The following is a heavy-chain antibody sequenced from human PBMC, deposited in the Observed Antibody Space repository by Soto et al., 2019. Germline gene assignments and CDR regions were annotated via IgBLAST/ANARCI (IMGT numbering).Heavy chain of an antibody. J-gene: IGHJ6*02. CDR2: NCAYNGNT. CDR1: GYTFTSYG. V-gene: IGHV1-18*04. CDR3: ARTDDYYGMDV. Sequence: ASVKVSCKASGYTFTSYGISWVGQAPGQGLEWMGCNCAYNGNTNYAQKLQGRVTMTTDTSTSTAYMELRSLRSDDTAVYYCARTDDYYGMDVWGQGTTVTVSS.